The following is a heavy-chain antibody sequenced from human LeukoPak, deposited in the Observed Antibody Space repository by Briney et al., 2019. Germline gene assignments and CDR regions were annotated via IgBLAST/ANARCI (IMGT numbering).Heavy chain of an antibody. J-gene: IGHJ2*01. CDR1: GFTVSSNY. CDR3: AREPHYYDSSGPFL. CDR2: IYSGGST. Sequence: GGSLRLSCAASGFTVSSNYMSWVRQAPGKGLEWVSVIYSGGSTYYADSVKGRFSISRDTSKNTLYLQLDSLRAEDTAVYYCAREPHYYDSSGPFLWGRGTLVTVSS. D-gene: IGHD3-22*01. V-gene: IGHV3-66*01.